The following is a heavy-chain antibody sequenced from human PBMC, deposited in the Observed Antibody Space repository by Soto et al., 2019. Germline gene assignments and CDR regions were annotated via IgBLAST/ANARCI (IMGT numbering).Heavy chain of an antibody. CDR3: VRVGVGIGNHFDS. Sequence: DTLSLTCSVSNGSISGFYWTWIRQPPGKILEWIGYIHYSGRTDYNPSLTSRATMSVDTSKNQFSLNLKSVTAADTAVYYCVRVGVGIGNHFDSWGRGTLVTVSS. CDR2: IHYSGRT. CDR1: NGSISGFY. J-gene: IGHJ4*02. D-gene: IGHD1-26*01. V-gene: IGHV4-59*12.